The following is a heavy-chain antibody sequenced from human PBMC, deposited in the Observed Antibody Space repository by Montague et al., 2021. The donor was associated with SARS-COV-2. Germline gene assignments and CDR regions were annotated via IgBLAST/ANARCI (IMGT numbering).Heavy chain of an antibody. Sequence: SLRLSCAASGFTFVSYTMNWFRQAPGKGLEWVSSISGSSVHIYYADSLRGRFTISRDNAKNSLYLQMNTLSADDTAVYYCARQHPLIVISGVADSWGQGTLGTVSS. D-gene: IGHD3-3*01. CDR3: ARQHPLIVISGVADS. CDR2: ISGSSVHI. CDR1: GFTFVSYT. J-gene: IGHJ5*01. V-gene: IGHV3-21*01.